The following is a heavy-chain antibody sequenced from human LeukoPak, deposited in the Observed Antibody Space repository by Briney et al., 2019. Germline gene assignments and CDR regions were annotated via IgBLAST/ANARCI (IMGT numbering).Heavy chain of an antibody. D-gene: IGHD3-10*01. CDR3: ARGRYYYGSGSFDY. Sequence: GGSLRLSCAASGFTFSSYTINWVRQAPGKGLEWVSSITSDTRYTFYADSVKGRFTISRDNAQNSLYLQMNSLRAEDTALYYCARGRYYYGSGSFDYWGQGTLVTVSS. CDR1: GFTFSSYT. V-gene: IGHV3-21*04. CDR2: ITSDTRYT. J-gene: IGHJ4*02.